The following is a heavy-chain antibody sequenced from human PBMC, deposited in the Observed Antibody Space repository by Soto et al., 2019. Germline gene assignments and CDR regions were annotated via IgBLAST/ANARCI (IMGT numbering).Heavy chain of an antibody. CDR3: ARGDRGAFDL. J-gene: IGHJ3*01. V-gene: IGHV3-74*01. CDR1: GFTFSYYW. CDR2: IHSDGSST. D-gene: IGHD1-26*01. Sequence: EVQLVESGGGLVQPGESLRLSCAASGFTFSYYWMHWVRQAPGKGLVWVSRIHSDGSSTTYADSVKGRFTISRDNARNTLYLQMSSRRAEDTAVYCCARGDRGAFDLWGQGTVVTVSS.